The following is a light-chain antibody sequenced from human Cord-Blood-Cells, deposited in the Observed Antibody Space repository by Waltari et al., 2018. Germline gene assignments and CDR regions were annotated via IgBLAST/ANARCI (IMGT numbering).Light chain of an antibody. CDR1: QSISSW. J-gene: IGKJ2*03. Sequence: DIQMTQSPSTLSASVGDRVTITCRASQSISSWLAWYQQKPGKAPKLLIYKASSLGSGVPSRSSVSGSGTEFALTISSRQPDAFEFYYCQQYKSNIQHSFGQGTKLEIK. CDR2: KAS. CDR3: QQYKSNIQHS. V-gene: IGKV1-5*03.